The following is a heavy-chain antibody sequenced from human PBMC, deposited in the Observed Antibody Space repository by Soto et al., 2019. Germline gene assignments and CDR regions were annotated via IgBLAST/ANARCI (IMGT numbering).Heavy chain of an antibody. J-gene: IGHJ6*02. CDR1: GGSISSGDYN. CDR2: IYYSGNT. D-gene: IGHD2-21*01. Sequence: QVQLQESGPGLVKPSQTLSLTCTVSGGSISSGDYNWNWIRQPPGKGLEWIGYIYYSGNTYYNPSLKIRVTISVDTSKNQFSLKLSSVTAADTAVYYCARDVIRATTLRNAMDVWGQGTTVTVSS. V-gene: IGHV4-30-4*01. CDR3: ARDVIRATTLRNAMDV.